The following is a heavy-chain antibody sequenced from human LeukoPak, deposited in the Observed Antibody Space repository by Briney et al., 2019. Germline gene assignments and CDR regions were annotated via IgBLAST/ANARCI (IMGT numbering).Heavy chain of an antibody. CDR2: IKPKTDGETT. D-gene: IGHD2-21*01. V-gene: IGHV3-15*07. J-gene: IGHJ4*02. CDR3: ITPLPYSAQ. Sequence: SGGPLRLSCAASGFTFGNAYMNWVRQAPGKGLEWVGRIKPKTDGETTEYAAPVKGRFSISRDDSKNMLYLQMNSLKTEDTAVYYCITPLPYSAQGGQGTLVTVSS. CDR1: GFTFGNAY.